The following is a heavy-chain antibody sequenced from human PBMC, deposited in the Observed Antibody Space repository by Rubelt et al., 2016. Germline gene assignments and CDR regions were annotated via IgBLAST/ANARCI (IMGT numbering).Heavy chain of an antibody. CDR2: ISAYNGNT. CDR1: GYTFTSYG. D-gene: IGHD6-19*01. J-gene: IGHJ4*02. V-gene: IGHV1-18*01. Sequence: QVQLVQSGAEVKKPGASVKVSCKASGYTFTSYGISWVRQAPGQGLEWMGWISAYNGNTNYAQKLKGRVSRTTDTSTSTAYMELRSLRSDDTAVYYCATIAVAGYHPATVFDYWGQGTLVTVSS. CDR3: ATIAVAGYHPATVFDY.